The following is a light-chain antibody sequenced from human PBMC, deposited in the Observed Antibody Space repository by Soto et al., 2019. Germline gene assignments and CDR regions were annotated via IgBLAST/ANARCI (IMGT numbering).Light chain of an antibody. CDR1: SNDIGAYKY. J-gene: IGLJ1*01. V-gene: IGLV2-14*01. Sequence: QAASVSGSPGQSITISCTGSSNDIGAYKYVSWYQQYPGKAPKLIIFEVSNRPSGVSNRFSGSKSGNTASLTIAGLQAEDEADYHCSSYTTGSTLYVFGGGTKLTVL. CDR2: EVS. CDR3: SSYTTGSTLYV.